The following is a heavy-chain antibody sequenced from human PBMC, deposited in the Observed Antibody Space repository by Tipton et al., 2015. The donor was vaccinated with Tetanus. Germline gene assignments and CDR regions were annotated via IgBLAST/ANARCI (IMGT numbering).Heavy chain of an antibody. CDR1: GGSFTDYS. CDR2: VNQAGNT. V-gene: IGHV4-34*01. D-gene: IGHD3-22*01. J-gene: IGHJ6*02. Sequence: TLSLTCAVYGGSFTDYSWSWIRQPPGQGLEWIGEVNQAGNTDYIPSLKGRVTMSLDTSKSQLSLNLSSVTAADTAVYYCARGPRTRIYDSSGYSFHYFYGMDVWGLGATVTVSS. CDR3: ARGPRTRIYDSSGYSFHYFYGMDV.